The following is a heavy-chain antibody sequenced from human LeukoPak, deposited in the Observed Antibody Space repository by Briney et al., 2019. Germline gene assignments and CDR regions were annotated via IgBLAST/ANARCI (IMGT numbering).Heavy chain of an antibody. CDR1: GFTVSSNY. D-gene: IGHD1-1*01. J-gene: IGHJ3*02. CDR3: ATELERGAFDI. V-gene: IGHV3-53*01. CDR2: IYSGGST. Sequence: GGSLRLSCAASGFTVSSNYMSWVRQAPGKGLEWVSVIYSGGSTYYADSVKGRFTISRDNSKNTLYLQMNSLRAEDTAVYYCATELERGAFDIWGQGTMVTVSS.